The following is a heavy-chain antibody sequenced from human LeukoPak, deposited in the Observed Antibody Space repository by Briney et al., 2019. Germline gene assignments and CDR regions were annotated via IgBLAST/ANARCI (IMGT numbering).Heavy chain of an antibody. V-gene: IGHV3-48*02. J-gene: IGHJ4*02. D-gene: IGHD2-15*01. CDR1: GFTFSIYN. Sequence: PGGSLRLSCAASGFTFSIYNMNWVRLAPGKGLEWVSYIGSTSSIIYYADSVRGRFTISRDNAKNSLYLQMNSLRDDDTAVYFCARDDYCSGGDCYSGAFDYWGQGTPVTVSS. CDR3: ARDDYCSGGDCYSGAFDY. CDR2: IGSTSSII.